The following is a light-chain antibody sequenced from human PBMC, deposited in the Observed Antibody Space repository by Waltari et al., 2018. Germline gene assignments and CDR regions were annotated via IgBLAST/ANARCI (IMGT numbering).Light chain of an antibody. V-gene: IGLV3-1*01. CDR1: QLGNKY. Sequence: SFELTHPPSVSVPAAQTAPTTGSGDQLGNKYTSWYQQKPGQSPGVVIFQDKKRPSGIPERFSGSNSGNTATLTISGTQATDEADYYCQTWDATSTFVFGSGTTVSVL. CDR3: QTWDATSTFV. J-gene: IGLJ1*01. CDR2: QDK.